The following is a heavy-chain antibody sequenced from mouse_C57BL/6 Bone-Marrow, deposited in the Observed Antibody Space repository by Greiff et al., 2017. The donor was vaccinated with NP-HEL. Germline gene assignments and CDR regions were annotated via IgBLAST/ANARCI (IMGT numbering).Heavy chain of an antibody. CDR2: ISYDGSN. V-gene: IGHV3-6*01. J-gene: IGHJ2*01. D-gene: IGHD1-1*01. CDR3: ARDYYGSRYYFDY. Sequence: DVKLVESGPGLVKPSQSLSLTCSVTGYSITSGYYWNWIRQFPGNKLEWMGYISYDGSNNYNPSLKNRISITRDTSKNQFFLKLNSVTTEDTATYYCARDYYGSRYYFDYWGQGTTLTVSS. CDR1: GYSITSGYY.